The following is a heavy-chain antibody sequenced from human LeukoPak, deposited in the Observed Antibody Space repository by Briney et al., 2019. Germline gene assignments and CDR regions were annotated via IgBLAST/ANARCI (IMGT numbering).Heavy chain of an antibody. Sequence: PSQTLSLTCTDSGGSISSGSYYWSWIRQPAGKGLEWIGRIYTSGSTNYNPSLKSRVTISVDTSKNQFSLKLISVTAADTAVYYCARDLHYYYYMDVWGKGTTVTVSS. CDR3: ARDLHYYYYMDV. V-gene: IGHV4-61*02. J-gene: IGHJ6*03. CDR1: GGSISSGSYY. CDR2: IYTSGST.